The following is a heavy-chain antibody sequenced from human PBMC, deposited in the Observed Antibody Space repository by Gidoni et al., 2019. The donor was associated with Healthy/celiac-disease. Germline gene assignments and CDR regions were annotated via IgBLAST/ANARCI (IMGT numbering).Heavy chain of an antibody. CDR3: ASFGWELPYFDY. D-gene: IGHD1-26*01. V-gene: IGHV4-39*01. J-gene: IGHJ4*02. Sequence: STYYNPSLKSRVTISVDTSKNQFSLKLSSVTAADTAVYYCASFGWELPYFDYWGQGTLVTVSS. CDR2: ST.